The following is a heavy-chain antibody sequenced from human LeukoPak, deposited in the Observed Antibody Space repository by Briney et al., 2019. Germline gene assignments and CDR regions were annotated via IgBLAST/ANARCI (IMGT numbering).Heavy chain of an antibody. CDR2: IIPIFGTA. J-gene: IGHJ6*03. Sequence: SVKVSCKASGGTFSSYAISWVRQAPGQGLEWMGGIIPIFGTANYAQKFQGRVTITTDESTSTAYMELSSLRSEDTAVYYCASSSGRTDYYYYMDVWGKGTTVTVSS. CDR3: ASSSGRTDYYYYMDV. CDR1: GGTFSSYA. V-gene: IGHV1-69*05. D-gene: IGHD3-22*01.